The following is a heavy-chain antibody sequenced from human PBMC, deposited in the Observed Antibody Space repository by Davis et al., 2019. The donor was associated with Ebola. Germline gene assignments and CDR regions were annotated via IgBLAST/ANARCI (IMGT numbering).Heavy chain of an antibody. CDR3: ARDTRDIVLIGPDY. CDR1: GFIFSNYW. D-gene: IGHD2-8*01. V-gene: IGHV3-7*01. Sequence: GGSLRLSCAASGFIFSNYWMSWVRQAPGKGPEWVAIIKQDGGEKYYVDSVKGRFTISRDNAKNSLYLQMNSLRAEDTAVYYCARDTRDIVLIGPDYWGQGTLVTVSS. CDR2: IKQDGGEK. J-gene: IGHJ4*02.